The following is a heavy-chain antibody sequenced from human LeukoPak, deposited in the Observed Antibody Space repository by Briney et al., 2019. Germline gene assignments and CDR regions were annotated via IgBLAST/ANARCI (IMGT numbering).Heavy chain of an antibody. CDR1: GFTLSTYA. Sequence: GGSLRLSCAASGFTLSTYAMSWVRQAPGKGLEWGASIIGSGGSTYYADSVTGRFTLSRDHSKNTPDMQMNSLRADDTAVYCGAKDRLGEPHFDPWGQGTLVTVSS. D-gene: IGHD3-16*01. V-gene: IGHV3-23*01. CDR2: IIGSGGST. J-gene: IGHJ5*02. CDR3: AKDRLGEPHFDP.